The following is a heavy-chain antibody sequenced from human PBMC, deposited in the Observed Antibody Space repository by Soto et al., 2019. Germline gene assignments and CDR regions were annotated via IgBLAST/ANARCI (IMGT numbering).Heavy chain of an antibody. CDR1: GFTFSSYA. Sequence: GGSLRLSCAASGFTFSSYAMHWVRQAPGKGLEWVAVISYDGSNKYYADSVKGRFTISRDNSKNTLYLQMNSLRAEDTAVYYCARTAGDGYNFFVFRSAQNQNFDYWGQGTLVTVSS. CDR3: ARTAGDGYNFFVFRSAQNQNFDY. J-gene: IGHJ4*02. CDR2: ISYDGSNK. D-gene: IGHD5-12*01. V-gene: IGHV3-30-3*01.